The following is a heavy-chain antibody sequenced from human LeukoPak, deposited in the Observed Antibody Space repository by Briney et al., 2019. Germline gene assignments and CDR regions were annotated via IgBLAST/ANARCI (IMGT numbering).Heavy chain of an antibody. V-gene: IGHV3-21*01. CDR3: ARSPYSSSWYYFDY. CDR2: ISSGSSFI. D-gene: IGHD6-13*01. J-gene: IGHJ4*02. Sequence: GGSLRLSCAASGFTFSTYSMNWVRQAPGKGLEWVSSISSGSSFIYYADSVKGRFTISRDNAKNSLYLQMNSLRAEDTAVYYCARSPYSSSWYYFDYWGQGTLVTVSS. CDR1: GFTFSTYS.